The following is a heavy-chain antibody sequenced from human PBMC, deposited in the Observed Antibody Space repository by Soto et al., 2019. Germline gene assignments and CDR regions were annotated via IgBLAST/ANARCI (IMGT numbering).Heavy chain of an antibody. CDR3: ARAGGNTAMDY. CDR1: GDSISTDC. CDR2: IYYSGST. D-gene: IGHD5-18*01. J-gene: IGHJ4*02. Sequence: SETLSLTCTVSGDSISTDCGSWIRQSPGKGLEWIGFIYYSGSTNYTPSLKSRVTISVDTSKNQFSLKLSSVTAAVFAVYYCARAGGNTAMDYWGQGTLVTVS. V-gene: IGHV4-59*01.